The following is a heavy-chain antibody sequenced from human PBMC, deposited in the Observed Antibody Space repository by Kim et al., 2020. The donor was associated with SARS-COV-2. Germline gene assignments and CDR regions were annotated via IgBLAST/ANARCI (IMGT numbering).Heavy chain of an antibody. D-gene: IGHD2-2*01. Sequence: GRFTTSRDNAQNSLYLQMNSLTAEDTAVYYCAGFTTRWGNIVVVPAAFFDYWGQGTLVTVSS. J-gene: IGHJ4*02. CDR3: AGFTTRWGNIVVVPAAFFDY. V-gene: IGHV3-11*03.